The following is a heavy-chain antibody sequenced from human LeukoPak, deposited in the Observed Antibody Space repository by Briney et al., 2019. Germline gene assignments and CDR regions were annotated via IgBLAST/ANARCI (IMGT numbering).Heavy chain of an antibody. D-gene: IGHD6-13*01. Sequence: PSETLSLTCTVSGYSLSSGYSWGWIRQAPGKGLEWIGSIHHRGSTHYNPSLKRLIPISVDTSKNQLFPKLSSVTAPDTRVCNCERERAVAGYVDYCGQGNRVTVTA. CDR1: GYSLSSGYS. V-gene: IGHV4-38-2*02. CDR3: ERERAVAGYVDY. CDR2: IHHRGST. J-gene: IGHJ4*02.